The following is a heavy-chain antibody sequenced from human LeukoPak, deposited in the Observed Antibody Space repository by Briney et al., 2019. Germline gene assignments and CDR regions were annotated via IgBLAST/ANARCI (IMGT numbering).Heavy chain of an antibody. CDR3: ARDQEGFDY. J-gene: IGHJ4*02. Sequence: ASVQVSCQASGYTFTSNYIHWVRQAPGQGLEWMGMIYPRDGSTSYAQKFQGSVTVTRDTSTSTVHMELSGLRSEDTAVYYCARDQEGFDYWGQGTLVTVSS. CDR2: IYPRDGST. CDR1: GYTFTSNY. V-gene: IGHV1-46*01.